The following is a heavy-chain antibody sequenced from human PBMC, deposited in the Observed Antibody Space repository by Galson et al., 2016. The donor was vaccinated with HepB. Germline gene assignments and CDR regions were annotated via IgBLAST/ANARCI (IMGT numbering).Heavy chain of an antibody. D-gene: IGHD5-18*01. V-gene: IGHV3-15*01. CDR1: GFAFSRAW. CDR2: IKSYTDGGTT. Sequence: SLRLSCAAFGFAFSRAWMNWVRQAPGKGLEWVGRIKSYTDGGTTDYAAPMKGRFTFSRDESKNTLYLQMNSLKTEDTAVYYCTTSSTRGYTYGPSAYWGRGTLVAVSS. J-gene: IGHJ4*02. CDR3: TTSSTRGYTYGPSAY.